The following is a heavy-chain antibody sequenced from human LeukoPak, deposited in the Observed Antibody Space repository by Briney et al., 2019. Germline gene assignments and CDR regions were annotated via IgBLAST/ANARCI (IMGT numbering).Heavy chain of an antibody. D-gene: IGHD2-2*01. CDR1: AFTFTDYW. Sequence: AGGSLRLSCAASAFTFTDYWMHWVRQAPGKGLVWVSRISRDESSTSYADSVKGRFTISRDNAKNTLYLQMNSLRAEDTAVYYCARVLPAAGRYMDVWGKGTTVTVSS. V-gene: IGHV3-74*01. CDR2: ISRDESST. J-gene: IGHJ6*03. CDR3: ARVLPAAGRYMDV.